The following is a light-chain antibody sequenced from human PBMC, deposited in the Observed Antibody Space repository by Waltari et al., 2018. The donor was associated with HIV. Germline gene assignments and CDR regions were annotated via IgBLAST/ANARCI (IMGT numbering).Light chain of an antibody. CDR2: EVS. V-gene: IGLV2-14*01. CDR3: SSYTNKYTWV. CDR1: TSDLGEYNY. Sequence: QSALTQPASVSGSPGQSITISSPGTTSDLGEYNYVSWFQHHPAEAPKLIIFEVSNRPSGVSTRFSGSKSGNTASLTVSGLQPEDEADYYCSSYTNKYTWVFGGGTKLTVL. J-gene: IGLJ3*02.